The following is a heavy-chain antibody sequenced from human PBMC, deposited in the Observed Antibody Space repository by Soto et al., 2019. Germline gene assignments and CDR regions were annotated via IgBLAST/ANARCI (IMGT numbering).Heavy chain of an antibody. CDR3: ARARGRYYGSSGYYSPLYYFDY. V-gene: IGHV4-34*01. CDR1: GGSFSGYY. Sequence: SETLSLTCAVYGGSFSGYYWSWIRQPPGKGLEWIGEINHSGSTNYNPSLKSRVTISVDTSKNQFSLKLSSVTAADTAVYYCARARGRYYGSSGYYSPLYYFDYWGQGTLVTVSS. J-gene: IGHJ4*02. D-gene: IGHD3-22*01. CDR2: INHSGST.